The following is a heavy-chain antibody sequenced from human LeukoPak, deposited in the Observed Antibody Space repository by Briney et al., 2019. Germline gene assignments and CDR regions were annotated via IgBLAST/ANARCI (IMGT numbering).Heavy chain of an antibody. CDR3: ARGEQWLVTFDY. CDR2: INPNSGGT. D-gene: IGHD6-19*01. Sequence: GASVKVSCKASGYTFTSYAMNWVRQAPGQGLEWMGWINPNSGGTNYAQKFQGRVTMTRDTSISTAYMELSRLRSDDTAVYYCARGEQWLVTFDYWGQGTLVTVSS. J-gene: IGHJ4*02. V-gene: IGHV1-2*02. CDR1: GYTFTSYA.